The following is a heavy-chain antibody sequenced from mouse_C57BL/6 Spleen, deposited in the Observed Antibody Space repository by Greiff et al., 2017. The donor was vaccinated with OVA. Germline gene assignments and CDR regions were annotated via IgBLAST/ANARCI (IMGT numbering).Heavy chain of an antibody. J-gene: IGHJ2*01. CDR1: GYTFTTYP. CDR2: FHPYNDDT. V-gene: IGHV1-47*01. CDR3: ARSRGSYSFDY. Sequence: QVHLKQSGAELVKPGASVKLSCKASGYTFTTYPIEWMKQNPGQSLEWIGNFHPYNDDTNYNEKFKGKATLTVDKSSSTAYVELSRLTSDDASVYDCARSRGSYSFDYWGQGTTLTVSS. D-gene: IGHD1-1*02.